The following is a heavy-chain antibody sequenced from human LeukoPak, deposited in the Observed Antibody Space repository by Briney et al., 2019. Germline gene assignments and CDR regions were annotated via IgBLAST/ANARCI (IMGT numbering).Heavy chain of an antibody. Sequence: SETLSLACTVSGGSISSHYWSWIRQPPGKGLEWIGYIYYSGSTNYNPSLKSRVTISVDTSKNQFSLKLSSVTAADTAVYYCARAIGIAARPGWFDPWGQGTLVTVSS. D-gene: IGHD6-6*01. CDR1: GGSISSHY. V-gene: IGHV4-59*11. J-gene: IGHJ5*02. CDR3: ARAIGIAARPGWFDP. CDR2: IYYSGST.